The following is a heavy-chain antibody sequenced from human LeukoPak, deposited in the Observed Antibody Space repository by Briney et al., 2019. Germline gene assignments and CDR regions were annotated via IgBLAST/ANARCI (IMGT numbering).Heavy chain of an antibody. J-gene: IGHJ4*02. V-gene: IGHV4-34*01. CDR2: INHSGST. D-gene: IGHD3-22*01. Sequence: PSETLSLTCAVYGGSFSGYYWSWIRQPPGKGLEWIGEINHSGSTNYNPSLKSRVTISVDTSKNQFSLKLSSVTAAGTAVYYCARGNYYHSSSFDSWGQGTLVTVSS. CDR3: ARGNYYHSSSFDS. CDR1: GGSFSGYY.